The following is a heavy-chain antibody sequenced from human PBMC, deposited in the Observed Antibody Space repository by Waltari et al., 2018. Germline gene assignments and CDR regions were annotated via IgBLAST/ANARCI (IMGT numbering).Heavy chain of an antibody. CDR2: ISSSSSYI. CDR3: ARANTEVADAFDI. D-gene: IGHD5-12*01. J-gene: IGHJ3*02. V-gene: IGHV3-21*01. Sequence: VKLQQWGAGMLKPSETLSLTCTVSGGSISSYYWSWIRQPPGKGLEWVSSISSSSSYIYYADSVKGRFTISRDNAKNSLYLQMNSLRAEDTAVYYCARANTEVADAFDIWGQGTMVTVSS. CDR1: GGSISSYY.